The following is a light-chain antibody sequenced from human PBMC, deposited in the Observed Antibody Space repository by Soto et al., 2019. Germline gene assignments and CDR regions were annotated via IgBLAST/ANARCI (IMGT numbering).Light chain of an antibody. CDR2: AAS. V-gene: IGKV1-39*01. CDR1: QSIASH. J-gene: IGKJ4*01. Sequence: DIRMTQSPSSLSASVGDRFTITCRASQSIASHLNWYQLKPGKAPKLLIFAASSLQSGVPSRFSGSGSGTDFTLTITSLQPEDSTTYSCQHSHSAPLTFGGGTKVDIK. CDR3: QHSHSAPLT.